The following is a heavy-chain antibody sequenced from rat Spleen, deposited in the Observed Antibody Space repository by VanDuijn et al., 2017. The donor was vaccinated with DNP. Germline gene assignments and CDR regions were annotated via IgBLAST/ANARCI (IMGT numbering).Heavy chain of an antibody. V-gene: IGHV5-31*01. D-gene: IGHD1-11*01. Sequence: EVQLVESGGDLVQPGRSLKLSCVASGFTFNKYWMTWIRQVPGKGLEWVAAITSSGGSTYYPDSVKGRFIISRDNARNTLYLQMNSLRSEDTATYYCTTDFERGYWGQGVMVTVSS. CDR3: TTDFERGY. CDR2: ITSSGGST. CDR1: GFTFNKYW. J-gene: IGHJ2*01.